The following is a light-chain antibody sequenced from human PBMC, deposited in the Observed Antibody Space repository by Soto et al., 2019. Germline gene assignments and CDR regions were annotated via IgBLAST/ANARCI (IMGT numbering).Light chain of an antibody. CDR3: QQRSNWPLT. J-gene: IGKJ4*01. CDR1: QSVSTF. Sequence: EIVLTQSPATLSLSPGERATLPCRASQSVSTFLAWYQQKPGQAPRLLIYDASKRATGVPTRFSGSGSGTDFTLTISSLEPEDFAVYYCQQRSNWPLTFGGGTKVEIK. CDR2: DAS. V-gene: IGKV3-11*01.